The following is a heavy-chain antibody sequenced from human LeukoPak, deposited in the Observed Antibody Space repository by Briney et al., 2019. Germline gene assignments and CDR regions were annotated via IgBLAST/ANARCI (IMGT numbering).Heavy chain of an antibody. CDR1: GFTFTTFP. J-gene: IGHJ4*02. V-gene: IGHV3-30*04. Sequence: GRSLRLSCAASGFTFTTFPMHWVRQPPGKGPEWVAVISYDGTDKYYADSVKGRFTISRDNSKSTLYLQMDSLRAEDTAVYYCASPNSMAGTHYFHYWGQGTLVTVSS. CDR3: ASPNSMAGTHYFHY. D-gene: IGHD6-19*01. CDR2: ISYDGTDK.